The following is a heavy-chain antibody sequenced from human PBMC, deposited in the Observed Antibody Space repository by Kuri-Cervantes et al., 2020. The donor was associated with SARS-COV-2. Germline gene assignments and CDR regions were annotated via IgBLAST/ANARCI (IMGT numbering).Heavy chain of an antibody. D-gene: IGHD2-2*01. Sequence: GGSLRLSCEASGFIFSSYSMNWVRQAPGKGLEWVSYISSSSSTIYYADSVKGRFTISRDNAKNSLYLQMNSLRDEDTAVYYCARGYCSSTSCPPYYYYGMDVWGQGTTVTVSS. J-gene: IGHJ6*02. CDR2: ISSSSSTI. CDR3: ARGYCSSTSCPPYYYYGMDV. V-gene: IGHV3-48*02. CDR1: GFIFSSYS.